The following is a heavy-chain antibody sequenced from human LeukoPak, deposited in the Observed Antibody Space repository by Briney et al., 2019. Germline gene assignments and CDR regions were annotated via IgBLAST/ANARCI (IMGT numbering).Heavy chain of an antibody. V-gene: IGHV3-30*02. D-gene: IGHD3-3*01. CDR3: AKANLLLRYLDY. CDR1: GFTFSSFS. Sequence: PGGSLRLSCAASGFTFSSFSMNWVRQAPGKGLEWVAFIRYDGSNKYYADSVKGRFTISRDNSKNTLYLQMNSLRAEDTAVYYCAKANLLLRYLDYWGQGTLVSVSS. J-gene: IGHJ4*02. CDR2: IRYDGSNK.